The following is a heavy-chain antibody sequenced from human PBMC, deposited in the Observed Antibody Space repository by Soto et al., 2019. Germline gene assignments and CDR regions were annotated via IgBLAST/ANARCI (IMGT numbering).Heavy chain of an antibody. CDR2: TYYRSKWYN. D-gene: IGHD2-2*01. Sequence: SQTLSLTCAISGDSVSSNSAAWNWIRQSPSRGLEWLGRTYYRSKWYNDYAVSVKSRITINPDTSKNQFSLQLNSVTPEDTAVYYCARDSVQRYCSSTSCSGGMDVWGQGTTVTV. J-gene: IGHJ6*02. V-gene: IGHV6-1*01. CDR1: GDSVSSNSAA. CDR3: ARDSVQRYCSSTSCSGGMDV.